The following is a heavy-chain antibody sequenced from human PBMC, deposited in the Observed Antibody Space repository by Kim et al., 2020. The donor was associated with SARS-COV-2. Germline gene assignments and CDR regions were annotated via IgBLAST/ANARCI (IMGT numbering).Heavy chain of an antibody. J-gene: IGHJ4*02. V-gene: IGHV3-23*01. CDR3: ATPPPYSSGYFDY. D-gene: IGHD6-19*01. Sequence: SADSVKGRFTISRDNSKNPLYLQMNSLRAEDTAVYYCATPPPYSSGYFDYWGQGTLVTVSS.